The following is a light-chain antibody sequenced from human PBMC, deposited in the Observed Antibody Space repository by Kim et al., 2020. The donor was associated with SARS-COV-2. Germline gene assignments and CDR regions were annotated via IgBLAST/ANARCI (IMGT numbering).Light chain of an antibody. V-gene: IGLV1-47*01. CDR3: ATWDDSLSGRV. CDR2: RNN. CDR1: SSNIGSRS. Sequence: GQRVTISCSGSSSNIGSRSVSWYQQLPGTAPKLLIYRNNQRPSGVPDRFSGSKSGASASLAISGLRSEDEADYYCATWDDSLSGRVFGGGTKLTVL. J-gene: IGLJ3*02.